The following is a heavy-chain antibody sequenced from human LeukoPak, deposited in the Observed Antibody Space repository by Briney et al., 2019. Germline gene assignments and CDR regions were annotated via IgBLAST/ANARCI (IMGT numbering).Heavy chain of an antibody. CDR1: GGTFSSYA. J-gene: IGHJ4*02. CDR2: IIPIFGTA. D-gene: IGHD1-26*01. CDR3: ARLPIVGTTWRFDY. Sequence: ASVKVSCKASGGTFSSYAISWVRQAPGQGLEWMGRIIPIFGTANYAQKFQGRVTITTDESTSTAYMELSSLRSEDTAVYYCARLPIVGTTWRFDYWGQGTLATVSS. V-gene: IGHV1-69*05.